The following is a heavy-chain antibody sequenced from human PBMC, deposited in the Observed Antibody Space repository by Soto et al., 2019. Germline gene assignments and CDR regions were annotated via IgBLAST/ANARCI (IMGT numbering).Heavy chain of an antibody. CDR2: ICGDGSNK. J-gene: IGHJ4*02. CDR1: GFTFSSYG. V-gene: IGHV3-33*06. D-gene: IGHD3-10*01. CDR3: AKIYGSGSYSDY. Sequence: PGGSLRLSCAASGFTFSSYGMHWVRQAPGKGLEWVAVICGDGSNKYYADSVKGRFTISRDYSKNTLYLQMNSLRAEDTAVYYCAKIYGSGSYSDYWGQGTLVTVSS.